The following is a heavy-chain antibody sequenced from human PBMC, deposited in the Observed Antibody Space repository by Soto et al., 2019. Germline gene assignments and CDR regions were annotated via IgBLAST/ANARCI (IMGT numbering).Heavy chain of an antibody. CDR1: GGSIDRSNYY. J-gene: IGHJ4*02. Sequence: PSETLSLTCNVSGGSIDRSNYYWDWLRQHPGKRLEWIGTTYFNWNSYYNPSLRSLVSMSVYTSKNQFSLKLISVTAVDTVVYYCARHLVAVVIKGWGYWGQGKLVTVS. V-gene: IGHV4-39*01. CDR2: TYFNWNS. CDR3: ARHLVAVVIKGWGY. D-gene: IGHD3-10*01.